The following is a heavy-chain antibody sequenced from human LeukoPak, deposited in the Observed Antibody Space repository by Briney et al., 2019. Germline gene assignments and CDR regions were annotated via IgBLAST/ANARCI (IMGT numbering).Heavy chain of an antibody. D-gene: IGHD3-10*01. CDR3: EAMVRGLDAMDV. V-gene: IGHV4-39*07. CDR1: GGSISSSSYY. J-gene: IGHJ6*02. Sequence: PSETLSLTCTVSGGSISSSSYYWGWIRQPPGKGLEWIGSISYSGSTHYNPFLKSRVTISVDTPKNQFSLKLSSVTAADTAVYYCEAMVRGLDAMDVWGQGTTVTVSS. CDR2: ISYSGST.